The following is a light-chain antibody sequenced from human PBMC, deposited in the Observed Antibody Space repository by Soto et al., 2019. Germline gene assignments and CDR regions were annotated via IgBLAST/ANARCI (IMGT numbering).Light chain of an antibody. CDR2: EVS. J-gene: IGLJ1*01. CDR3: SSFSANIPYI. V-gene: IGLV2-8*01. Sequence: QSALTQPPSASGSPGQSVTISCTGTSSDVGAYNHVSWYQQHPGKAPKLIIYEVSNRPSGVPDRFSGSKSGNTASLTVSGLQAEDEADYYCSSFSANIPYIFGTGTKLTVL. CDR1: SSDVGAYNH.